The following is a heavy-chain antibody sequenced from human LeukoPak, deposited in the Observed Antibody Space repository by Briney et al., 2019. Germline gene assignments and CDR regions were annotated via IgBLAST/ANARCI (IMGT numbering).Heavy chain of an antibody. CDR2: IRGSGGDT. V-gene: IGHV3-23*01. J-gene: IGHJ4*02. CDR1: GFTFSSYP. D-gene: IGHD4-23*01. CDR3: AKRTVYGGNAFDY. Sequence: PGGSLRLSCAASGFTFSSYPMSWVRQAPGKGLEWVSAIRGSGGDTYYADSVKGRFTISRDNSKNTLSLQMNSLRAEDTAVYYCAKRTVYGGNAFDYWGQGTLVTASS.